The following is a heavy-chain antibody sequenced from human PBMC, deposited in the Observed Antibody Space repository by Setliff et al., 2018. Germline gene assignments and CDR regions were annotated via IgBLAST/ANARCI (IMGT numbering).Heavy chain of an antibody. J-gene: IGHJ3*02. CDR1: GFTFNDYG. V-gene: IGHV3-20*01. Sequence: GGSLRLSCAASGFTFNDYGLTWLRRVPGKGLEWVSGIDWNGGRIGYADSVKGRFTISRDNRKNLLFLQMDSLRGEDTAVYTCARYNFESGAARGLDIWGQGTMVTVSS. CDR2: IDWNGGRI. D-gene: IGHD3-3*01. CDR3: ARYNFESGAARGLDI.